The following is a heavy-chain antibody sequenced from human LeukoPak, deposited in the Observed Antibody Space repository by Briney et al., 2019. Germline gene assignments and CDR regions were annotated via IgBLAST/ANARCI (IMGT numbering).Heavy chain of an antibody. CDR3: ARGYCSGGSCSTFDY. CDR2: INHSGST. Sequence: PSETLSLTCAVYGVSFSGYYWSWLRQHPGKGLEWVGEINHSGSTNYNPSLKSRVTISVDTSKNQFSLKLSSVTAADTAVYYCARGYCSGGSCSTFDYWGQGTLVTVSS. V-gene: IGHV4-34*01. D-gene: IGHD2-15*01. CDR1: GVSFSGYY. J-gene: IGHJ4*02.